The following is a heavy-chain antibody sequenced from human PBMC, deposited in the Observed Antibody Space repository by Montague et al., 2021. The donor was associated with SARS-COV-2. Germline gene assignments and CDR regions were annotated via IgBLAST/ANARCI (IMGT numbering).Heavy chain of an antibody. J-gene: IGHJ4*02. CDR2: FMPEKNN. CDR3: VRYSGWFYFDF. D-gene: IGHD6-19*01. Sequence: FMPEKNNDYAPSVRGRLTVNPDASKNDFSLELNYVTPEDTAVYYCVRYSGWFYFDFWGQGTLVTVSS. V-gene: IGHV6-1*01.